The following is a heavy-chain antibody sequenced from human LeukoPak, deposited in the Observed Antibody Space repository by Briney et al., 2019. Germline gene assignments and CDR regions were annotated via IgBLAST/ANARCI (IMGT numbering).Heavy chain of an antibody. CDR2: IYYSGST. CDR3: AREFRVRYFDY. CDR1: GGSISSYY. Sequence: SETLSLTCTVSGGSISSYYWSWIRQPPGKGLEWIGYIYYSGSTNYNPSLKSRVTISVDTSKNQFSLKLSSVTAADTAVYYCAREFRVRYFDYWGQGTLVTVSS. D-gene: IGHD3-10*01. J-gene: IGHJ4*02. V-gene: IGHV4-59*01.